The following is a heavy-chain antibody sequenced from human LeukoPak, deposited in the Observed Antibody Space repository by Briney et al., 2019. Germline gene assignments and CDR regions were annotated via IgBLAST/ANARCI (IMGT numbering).Heavy chain of an antibody. D-gene: IGHD4-17*01. CDR1: GFTFSDYW. Sequence: PGGSLRLSCAASGFTFSDYWMSWVRQAPGKGLEWVANLKQDGSEKYYVDSVKGRFTISRDNAKNSLYLQMNSLRAEDTAVYYCARDFYGDYALSAFDIWGQGAMVTVSS. V-gene: IGHV3-7*01. J-gene: IGHJ3*02. CDR2: LKQDGSEK. CDR3: ARDFYGDYALSAFDI.